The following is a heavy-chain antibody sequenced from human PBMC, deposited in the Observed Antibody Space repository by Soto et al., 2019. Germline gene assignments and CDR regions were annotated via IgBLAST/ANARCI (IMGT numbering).Heavy chain of an antibody. CDR2: IIPIFGTA. Sequence: ASVKVSCKASGGTFSSYAISWVRQAPGQGLEWMGGIIPIFGTANYAQKFQGRVTITADKSTSTAYMELSSLRSEDTAVYYCARGSSIFGVVYDAFDIWGQGTMVTVSS. J-gene: IGHJ3*02. V-gene: IGHV1-69*06. D-gene: IGHD3-3*01. CDR1: GGTFSSYA. CDR3: ARGSSIFGVVYDAFDI.